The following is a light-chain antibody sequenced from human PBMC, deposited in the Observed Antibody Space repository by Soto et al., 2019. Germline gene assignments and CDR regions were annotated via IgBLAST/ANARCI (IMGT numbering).Light chain of an antibody. J-gene: IGKJ5*01. Sequence: EIVMTQSPATLSVSPGARATLSCRALQSVSSNLAWYQQKPGQAPRILIYGASTRDTGIPARFSGSGSATEFTLTISSLQSEDFAVYYCQQYNNWPPITFGQGTRLEIK. V-gene: IGKV3-15*01. CDR2: GAS. CDR3: QQYNNWPPIT. CDR1: QSVSSN.